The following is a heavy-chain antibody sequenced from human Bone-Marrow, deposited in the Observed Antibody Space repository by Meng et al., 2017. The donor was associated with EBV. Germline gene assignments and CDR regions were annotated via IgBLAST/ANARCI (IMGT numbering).Heavy chain of an antibody. V-gene: IGHV1-2*06. CDR3: ARLQRDCSSTSCYPFDY. Sequence: QVRLEASGAGVQRPGASVKVSCKASGYTFTGYYMHWVRQAPGQGLEWMGRINLNSGGTNYAQKFQGRVTMTRDTSISTAYMELSNLRSDDGAVYYCARLQRDCSSTSCYPFDYWGQGTLVTVSS. J-gene: IGHJ4*02. D-gene: IGHD2-2*01. CDR2: INLNSGGT. CDR1: GYTFTGYY.